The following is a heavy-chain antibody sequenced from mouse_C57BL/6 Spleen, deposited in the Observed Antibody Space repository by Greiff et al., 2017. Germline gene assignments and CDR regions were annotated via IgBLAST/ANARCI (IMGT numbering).Heavy chain of an antibody. J-gene: IGHJ1*03. CDR3: ARGYYGSPRYFDV. CDR2: IYPGDGDT. D-gene: IGHD1-1*01. CDR1: GYAFSSYW. Sequence: VQLVESGAELVKPGASVKISCKASGYAFSSYWMNWVKQRPGKGLEWIGQIYPGDGDTNYNGKFKGKATLTADKSSSTAYMQLSSLTSEDSAVYFCARGYYGSPRYFDVWGTGTTVAVSS. V-gene: IGHV1-80*01.